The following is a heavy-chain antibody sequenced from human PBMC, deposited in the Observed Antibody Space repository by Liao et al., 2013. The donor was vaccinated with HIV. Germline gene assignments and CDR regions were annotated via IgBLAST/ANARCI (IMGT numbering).Heavy chain of an antibody. J-gene: IGHJ4*02. CDR2: IYYSGST. Sequence: QVQLQESGPGLVKPSQTLSLTCTVSGGSISSGDYYWSWIRQPPGKGLEWIGYIYYSGSTYYNPSLKSRVTISVDTSKNQFSLKLSSVTAADTAVYYCAGRERDYGDPSAPLFDYWGQGTLVTVSS. V-gene: IGHV4-30-4*08. CDR3: AGRERDYGDPSAPLFDY. D-gene: IGHD4-17*01. CDR1: GGSISSGDYY.